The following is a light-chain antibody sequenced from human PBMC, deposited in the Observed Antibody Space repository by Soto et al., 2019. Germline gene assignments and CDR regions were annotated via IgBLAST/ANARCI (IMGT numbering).Light chain of an antibody. CDR2: EVS. CDR3: SSFTISSTWV. V-gene: IGLV2-14*01. J-gene: IGLJ3*02. Sequence: QSALTQPASVSGSPGQSITISCTGTNSDVGGLNYVSWYQHHPGNAPKLIIYEVSYRPSGVSDRFSGSKSDNTASLTISGLQTDDEADYYCSSFTISSTWVFGGGTKFTVL. CDR1: NSDVGGLNY.